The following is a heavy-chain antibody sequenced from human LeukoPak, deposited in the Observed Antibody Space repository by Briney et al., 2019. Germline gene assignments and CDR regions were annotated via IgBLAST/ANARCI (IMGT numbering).Heavy chain of an antibody. V-gene: IGHV4-59*08. CDR1: GGSISSYY. J-gene: IGHJ4*02. Sequence: SETLSLTCAVSGGSISSYYWSWIRQPPGKGLEWVGYIYYSGSTNYNPSLKSRVTISVDTSKNQFSLKLSSVTAADTAVYYCARYVDTAMVMGSDYWGQGTLVTVSP. CDR2: IYYSGST. D-gene: IGHD5-18*01. CDR3: ARYVDTAMVMGSDY.